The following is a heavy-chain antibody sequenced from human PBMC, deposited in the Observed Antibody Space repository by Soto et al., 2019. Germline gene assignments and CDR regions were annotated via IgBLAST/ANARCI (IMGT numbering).Heavy chain of an antibody. J-gene: IGHJ4*02. CDR3: ARVRSSPFWYFDF. CDR1: GFSISSGFY. D-gene: IGHD3-3*01. CDR2: IYFSGGI. V-gene: IGHV4-38-2*01. Sequence: SETLTLTCVVSGFSISSGFYWGWIRQSPGKGLEWIGSIYFSGGIYYNPSLRSRISVALDTSKNQFSLKLNSVSAADTAVYYCARVRSSPFWYFDFWGPGRLVTVSS.